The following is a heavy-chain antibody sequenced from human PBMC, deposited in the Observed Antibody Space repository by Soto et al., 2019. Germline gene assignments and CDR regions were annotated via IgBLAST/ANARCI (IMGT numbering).Heavy chain of an antibody. CDR2: ISAYNGNT. V-gene: IGHV1-18*01. Sequence: ASVKVSCKASGYTFTSYGISCVRQAPGQGLEWMGWISAYNGNTNYAQKLQGRVTMTTDTSTSTAYMELRSLRSDDTAVYYCARDLFRRIAVAGMAYWVQGTLVTVS. CDR3: ARDLFRRIAVAGMAY. J-gene: IGHJ4*02. D-gene: IGHD6-19*01. CDR1: GYTFTSYG.